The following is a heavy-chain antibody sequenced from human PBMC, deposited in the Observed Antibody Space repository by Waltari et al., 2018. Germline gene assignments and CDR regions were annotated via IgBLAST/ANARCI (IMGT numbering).Heavy chain of an antibody. Sequence: EVQLLESGGGLVQPGGSLRLSCAASGFTFSSYAMSWVRQARGKVRECVSAISGSGGSTYYAASVKGRFTISRDNSKNTLYLQMNSLRAEDTAVYYCAIAAAGTFDYWGQGTLVTVSS. V-gene: IGHV3-23*01. J-gene: IGHJ4*02. CDR3: AIAAAGTFDY. CDR2: ISGSGGST. CDR1: GFTFSSYA. D-gene: IGHD6-13*01.